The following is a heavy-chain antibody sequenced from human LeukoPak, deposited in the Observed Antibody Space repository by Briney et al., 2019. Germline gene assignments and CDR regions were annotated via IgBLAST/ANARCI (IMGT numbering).Heavy chain of an antibody. J-gene: IGHJ4*02. CDR1: GFTFNRNA. CDR2: IGGSGDKT. V-gene: IGHV3-23*01. Sequence: GGPLRLSCGASGFTFNRNAISWVRQAPGKGLEWGSTIGGSGDKTFYADSVKGRFTISRDNSKNMLHLQMSSLTGEDTALYYCVRRGDASSGWGDHDYWGQGALVTVSS. CDR3: VRRGDASSGWGDHDY. D-gene: IGHD6-19*01.